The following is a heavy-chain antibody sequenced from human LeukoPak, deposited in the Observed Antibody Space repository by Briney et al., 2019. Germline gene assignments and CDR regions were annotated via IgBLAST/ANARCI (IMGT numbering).Heavy chain of an antibody. Sequence: PSETLSLTCTVSGGSISSSSYYWGWIRQPPGKGLEWIGSIYYSGSTYYNPSLRSRVTISVDTSKNQFSLKLSSVTAADTAVYYCARLRTTVTLLGYYSYYGMDFWGQGTTVTVSS. V-gene: IGHV4-39*01. CDR3: ARLRTTVTLLGYYSYYGMDF. CDR2: IYYSGST. J-gene: IGHJ6*02. CDR1: GGSISSSSYY. D-gene: IGHD4-4*01.